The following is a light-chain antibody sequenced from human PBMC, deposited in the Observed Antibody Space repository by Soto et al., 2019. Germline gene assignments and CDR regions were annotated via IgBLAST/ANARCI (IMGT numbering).Light chain of an antibody. Sequence: QSVLTQPPSVSGAPGQRVTISCTGSSSNIGAGYDVHWYQQLPGTAPKLLIYGNSNRPSGVPDRFSGSKSGTSASLAITGLQDEDEADYYCQSYDSSGVVFGGGTKLTVL. V-gene: IGLV1-40*01. CDR3: QSYDSSGVV. CDR1: SSNIGAGYD. CDR2: GNS. J-gene: IGLJ2*01.